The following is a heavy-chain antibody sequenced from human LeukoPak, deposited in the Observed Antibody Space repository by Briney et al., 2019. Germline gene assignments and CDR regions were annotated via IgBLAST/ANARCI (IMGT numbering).Heavy chain of an antibody. D-gene: IGHD1-1*01. J-gene: IGHJ4*02. CDR1: GYTFNTYG. V-gene: IGHV1-18*01. CDR3: ARRQGTTLSFDY. Sequence: ASVKVSCKASGYTFNTYGFSWVRQAPGQGLEWMGWINAYNGNTNYAQKPQGRVTMTTETSTSTAYMELRSLRSDDTAVYYCARRQGTTLSFDYWGQGTLVTVSS. CDR2: INAYNGNT.